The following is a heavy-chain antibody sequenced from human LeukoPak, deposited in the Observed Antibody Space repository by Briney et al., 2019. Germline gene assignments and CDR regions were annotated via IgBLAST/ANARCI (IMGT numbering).Heavy chain of an antibody. V-gene: IGHV4-59*08. D-gene: IGHD3-16*02. CDR3: ARRGSYRYRNAFDI. J-gene: IGHJ3*02. CDR2: IYYSGST. Sequence: SETLSLTCTVSGGSISSYYWSWIRQPPGKGLEWIGYIYYSGSTNYNPSLKSRVTISVDTSKNQFSLKLSSVIAADTAVYYCARRGSYRYRNAFDIWGQGTMVTVSS. CDR1: GGSISSYY.